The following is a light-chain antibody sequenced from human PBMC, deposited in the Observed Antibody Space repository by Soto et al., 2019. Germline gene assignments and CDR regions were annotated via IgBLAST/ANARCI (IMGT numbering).Light chain of an antibody. J-gene: IGKJ2*01. CDR2: GAS. CDR3: QQYNNWPPMYT. Sequence: EIVMTQSPATLSVSPGERATLSCRASQSVSSNLAWYQQKPGQAPRLLIYGASTRATGISARFSGSGSGTEFTLTISSLQSEDFAAYYCQQYNNWPPMYTFGQGTKLEIK. V-gene: IGKV3-15*01. CDR1: QSVSSN.